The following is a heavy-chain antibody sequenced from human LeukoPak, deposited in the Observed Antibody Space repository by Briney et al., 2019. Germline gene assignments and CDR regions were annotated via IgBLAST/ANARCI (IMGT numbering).Heavy chain of an antibody. D-gene: IGHD2-15*01. CDR2: INPNSGGT. CDR3: AREGRGWAFDI. J-gene: IGHJ3*02. Sequence: ASVKVSCKASGYTFTGYYXHWVRXAPGQXXEXMGWINPNSGGTNYAQKFQGRVTMTRDTSISTAYMELSRLRSDDTAVYYCAREGRGWAFDIWGQGTMVTVSS. V-gene: IGHV1-2*02. CDR1: GYTFTGYY.